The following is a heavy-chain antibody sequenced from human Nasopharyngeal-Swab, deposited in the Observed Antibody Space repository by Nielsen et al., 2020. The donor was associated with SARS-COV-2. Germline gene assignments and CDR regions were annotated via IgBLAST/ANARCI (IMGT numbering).Heavy chain of an antibody. V-gene: IGHV3-21*01. Sequence: GGSLRLSCAASGFTFSSYSINWVRQAPGKGLEWVSSISSSGSYIYYADSVKGRFTISRDNAKNSLYLQMNSLRAGDTAVYYCARVSTYGDYGPFDYWGQGTLVTVSS. CDR1: GFTFSSYS. D-gene: IGHD4-17*01. CDR3: ARVSTYGDYGPFDY. CDR2: ISSSGSYI. J-gene: IGHJ4*02.